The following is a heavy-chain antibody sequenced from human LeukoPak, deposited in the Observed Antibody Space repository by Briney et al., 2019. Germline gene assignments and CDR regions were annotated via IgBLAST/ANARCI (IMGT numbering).Heavy chain of an antibody. CDR1: GGSISSYY. J-gene: IGHJ3*02. D-gene: IGHD3/OR15-3a*01. CDR2: IYYSGST. Sequence: SETLSLTCTVSGGSISSYYWSWIRQPPGKGLEWIGYIYYSGSTNYNPSLKSRVTISVDTSKNRFSLKLGSVTAADTAVYYCARRWTGDAFDIWGQGTMVTVSS. CDR3: ARRWTGDAFDI. V-gene: IGHV4-59*01.